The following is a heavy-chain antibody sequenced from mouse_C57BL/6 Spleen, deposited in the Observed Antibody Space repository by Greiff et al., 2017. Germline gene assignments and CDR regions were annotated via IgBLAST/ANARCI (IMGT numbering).Heavy chain of an antibody. V-gene: IGHV1-72*01. J-gene: IGHJ2*01. Sequence: QVQLQQPGAELVKPGASVKLSCKASGYTFTSYWMHWVKQRPGRGLERIGRIDPNSGGTKYNEKFKSKATLTVDKPSSTAYMQLSSLTSEDSAVYYCARENPSYFDYWGQGTTLTVSS. CDR1: GYTFTSYW. CDR2: IDPNSGGT. CDR3: ARENPSYFDY.